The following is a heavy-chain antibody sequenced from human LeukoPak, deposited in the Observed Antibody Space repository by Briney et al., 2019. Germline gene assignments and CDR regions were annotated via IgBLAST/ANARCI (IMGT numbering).Heavy chain of an antibody. D-gene: IGHD4-17*01. CDR3: AKDVSLYGDYVFDC. Sequence: PGGSLRLSCAASGFTFDDYAMHWVRQAPGKGLEWVSGISWNSGSIGYADSVKGRFTISRDNAKNSLYLQMNSLRAEDTALYYCAKDVSLYGDYVFDCWGQGTLVTVSS. J-gene: IGHJ4*02. V-gene: IGHV3-9*01. CDR1: GFTFDDYA. CDR2: ISWNSGSI.